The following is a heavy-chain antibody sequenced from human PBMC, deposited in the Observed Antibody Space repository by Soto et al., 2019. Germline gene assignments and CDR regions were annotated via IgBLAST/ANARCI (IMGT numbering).Heavy chain of an antibody. CDR3: ARGGSTDFYGLLDL. CDR2: VNGDGSST. CDR1: GFSLSKYW. J-gene: IGHJ5*02. V-gene: IGHV3-74*01. D-gene: IGHD3-16*01. Sequence: EVQLVESGGASVQAGGSLRLSCAASGFSLSKYWMHWVRQAPGKGLEWVSRVNGDGSSTTYADSVSGRFIISRDNAKTTVFLQMSSLRADDTARYYCARGGSTDFYGLLDLWGQGTQVIVSS.